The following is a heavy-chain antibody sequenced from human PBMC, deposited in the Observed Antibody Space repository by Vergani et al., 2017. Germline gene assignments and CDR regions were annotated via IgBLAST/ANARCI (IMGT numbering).Heavy chain of an antibody. Sequence: EMQLVQSGAEVRKPGESVKISCRTSGYNFDIYWIGWVRQMPGKGLEWMGIVYPADSDTRYSPSFKGQVTVSADKSTSTAFLAWSGLKVTDTAIYYCARHARYSDVTGNYVYYGMDVWGQGTSIIVSS. CDR1: GYNFDIYW. CDR2: VYPADSDT. D-gene: IGHD3-16*01. V-gene: IGHV5-51*01. CDR3: ARHARYSDVTGNYVYYGMDV. J-gene: IGHJ6*02.